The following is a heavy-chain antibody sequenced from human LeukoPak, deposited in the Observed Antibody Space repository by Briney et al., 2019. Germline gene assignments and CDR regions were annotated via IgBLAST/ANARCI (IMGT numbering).Heavy chain of an antibody. J-gene: IGHJ5*02. Sequence: SSETLSLTCTVSGGSISHYYWGWIRQPPGRGLEWIGYIYHSGSTNYNPSLKSRVTISVDTSKNQFSLKLSSVTAADTAVYYCAGFYGSDLFSGFDPWGQGTLVTVSS. CDR2: IYHSGST. CDR1: GGSISHYY. V-gene: IGHV4-59*08. D-gene: IGHD3-10*01. CDR3: AGFYGSDLFSGFDP.